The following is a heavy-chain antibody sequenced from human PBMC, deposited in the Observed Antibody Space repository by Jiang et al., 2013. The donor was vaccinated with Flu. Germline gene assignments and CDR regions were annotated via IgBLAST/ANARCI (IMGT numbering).Heavy chain of an antibody. CDR3: ARVEVASMGGGMDV. Sequence: SGAEVKKPGASVKVSCKVSGYTLTELSMHWVRQAPGKGLEWMGGFDPEDGETIYAQKFQGRVTITADESTSTAYMELSSLRSEDTAVYYCARVEVASMGGGMDVWGQGTTVTVSS. V-gene: IGHV1-24*01. CDR2: FDPEDGET. D-gene: IGHD1-26*01. J-gene: IGHJ6*02. CDR1: GYTLTELS.